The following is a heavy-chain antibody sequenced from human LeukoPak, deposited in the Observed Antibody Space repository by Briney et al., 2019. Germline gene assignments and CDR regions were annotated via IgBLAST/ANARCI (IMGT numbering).Heavy chain of an antibody. J-gene: IGHJ4*02. V-gene: IGHV4-59*08. CDR1: GGSISSNY. Sequence: SETLSLTCTVSGGSISSNYWSWIRQPPGKGLEWIGYIYYSGSTNCNPSLKSRVTISADTSKNQLSLKLSSVTAADTAVYYCARNASDSGTSYFDYWGQGTLVTVSS. CDR3: ARNASDSGTSYFDY. D-gene: IGHD1-26*01. CDR2: IYYSGST.